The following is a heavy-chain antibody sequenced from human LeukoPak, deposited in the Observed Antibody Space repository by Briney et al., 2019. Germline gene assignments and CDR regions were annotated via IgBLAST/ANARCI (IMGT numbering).Heavy chain of an antibody. CDR1: GFTLDDYA. CDR2: ISWNSGSI. Sequence: GGSLRLSCAASGFTLDDYAMHWVRQAPGKGLEWVSGISWNSGSIGYADSVKGRFTISRDNAKNSLYLQMNSLRAEDTALYYCAKDYGGYYKGGWFDPWGQGTLVTDSS. V-gene: IGHV3-9*01. CDR3: AKDYGGYYKGGWFDP. J-gene: IGHJ5*02. D-gene: IGHD3-3*01.